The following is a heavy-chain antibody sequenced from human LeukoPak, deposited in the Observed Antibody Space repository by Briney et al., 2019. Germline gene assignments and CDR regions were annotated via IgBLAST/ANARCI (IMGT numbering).Heavy chain of an antibody. CDR2: IYYSGST. CDR3: AGGLTGYSN. D-gene: IGHD3-9*01. V-gene: IGHV4-59*08. Sequence: SETLSLTCTVSGGSISSYYWSWIRQPPGKGLEWIGYIYYSGSTNYNPSLKSRVTISVDTSKNQFSLKLSSVTAADTAVYYCAGGLTGYSNWGQGTLVTVSS. CDR1: GGSISSYY. J-gene: IGHJ4*02.